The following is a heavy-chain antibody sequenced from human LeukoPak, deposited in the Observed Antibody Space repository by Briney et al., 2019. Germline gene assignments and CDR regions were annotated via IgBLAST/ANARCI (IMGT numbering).Heavy chain of an antibody. CDR2: ISGSGGST. Sequence: PGGSLRLSCAASGFTFSSYAMSWVRRAPGKGLEWVSAISGSGGSTYYADSVKGRFTISRDNSENTLYLQMNSLRAEDTAVYYCAKEIAAAAGSIGAYYYYYGMDVWGQGTTVTVSS. D-gene: IGHD6-13*01. CDR1: GFTFSSYA. J-gene: IGHJ6*02. V-gene: IGHV3-23*01. CDR3: AKEIAAAAGSIGAYYYYYGMDV.